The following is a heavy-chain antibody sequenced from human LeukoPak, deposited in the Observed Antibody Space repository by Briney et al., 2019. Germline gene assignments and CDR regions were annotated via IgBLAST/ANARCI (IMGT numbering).Heavy chain of an antibody. CDR3: ALEGDSSDCDAFDL. CDR1: GLTFSYFE. Sequence: PGGSLRLSCAASGLTFSYFEMNWVRQSPGKGLEWVSYISSSGAIYYVDSVRGRFTISRDNAKNSLYLQMNSLRAEDTAVYYCALEGDSSDCDAFDLWGQGTMVTVSS. CDR2: ISSSGAI. D-gene: IGHD3-22*01. J-gene: IGHJ3*01. V-gene: IGHV3-48*03.